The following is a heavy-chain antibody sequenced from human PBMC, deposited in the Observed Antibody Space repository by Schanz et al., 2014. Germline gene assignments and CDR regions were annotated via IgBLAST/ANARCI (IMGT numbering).Heavy chain of an antibody. D-gene: IGHD5-12*01. V-gene: IGHV4-59*01. CDR3: AGVHSESLERGSHNYMDA. J-gene: IGHJ6*03. CDR1: GGSISSYY. CDR2: ITYSGGT. Sequence: QVQLQESGPGLVKPSETLSLTCTVSGGSISSYYWSWIRQSPGKGPEWIGYITYSGGTNRNATLKSRVPIAVDTAKNQSTLRVSTGTAADRADYYGAGVHSESLERGSHNYMDAWGKGTTVIVSS.